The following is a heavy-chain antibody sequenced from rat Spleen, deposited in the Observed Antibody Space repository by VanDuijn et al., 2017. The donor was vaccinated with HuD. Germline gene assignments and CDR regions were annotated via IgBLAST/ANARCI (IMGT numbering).Heavy chain of an antibody. D-gene: IGHD1-10*01. Sequence: EVQLVESGGGLVQPGRSLKLSCAASGFTFSNYDMAWVRQAPTKGLEWVASISTGGGNTYYRDSVKGRFTISRDNAKNVGYLQMNNLRSEDTAMYYCTSGGVTTRLNWFAYWGQGTLVTVSS. CDR1: GFTFSNYD. V-gene: IGHV5S23*01. J-gene: IGHJ3*01. CDR2: ISTGGGNT. CDR3: TSGGVTTRLNWFAY.